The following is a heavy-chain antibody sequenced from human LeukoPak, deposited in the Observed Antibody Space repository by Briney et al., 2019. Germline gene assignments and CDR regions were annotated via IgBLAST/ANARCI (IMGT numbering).Heavy chain of an antibody. CDR3: ARGSSWSDAFDI. J-gene: IGHJ3*02. V-gene: IGHV3-21*01. D-gene: IGHD6-13*01. CDR2: ISSSSSYI. CDR1: GFTFSSYS. Sequence: AGGSLRLSCAASGFTFSSYSMNWVRQAPGKGLEWVSSISSSSSYIYYADSVKGRFTISRDNAKNSLYLQMNSLRAEDTAVYYCARGSSWSDAFDIWGQGTMVTVSS.